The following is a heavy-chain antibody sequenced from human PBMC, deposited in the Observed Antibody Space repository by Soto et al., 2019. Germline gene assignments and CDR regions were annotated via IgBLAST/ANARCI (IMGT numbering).Heavy chain of an antibody. CDR1: GYSFTSYW. J-gene: IGHJ3*02. V-gene: IGHV5-51*01. D-gene: IGHD3-22*01. CDR3: AKKRGYYDSSGYYFSFGAFDI. CDR2: IYPGDSDT. Sequence: GESLKISCKGSGYSFTSYWIGWVRQMPGKGLEWMGIIYPGDSDTRYSPSFQGQVTISAGKSISTAYLQWSSLKASDTAMYYCAKKRGYYDSSGYYFSFGAFDIWGQGTMVTVSS.